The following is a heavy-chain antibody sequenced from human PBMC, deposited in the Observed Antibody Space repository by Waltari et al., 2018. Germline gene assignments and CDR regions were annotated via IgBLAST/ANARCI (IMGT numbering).Heavy chain of an antibody. CDR2: ISGSGGST. CDR1: GFTFSSYA. D-gene: IGHD3-22*01. V-gene: IGHV3-23*04. J-gene: IGHJ3*02. Sequence: EVQLVESGGGLVQPGGSLRLSCAASGFTFSSYAMSWVRQAPGKGLEWVSAISGSGGSTYYADSVKGRFTISRDNSKNTLYLQMNSLRAEDTAVYYCAKTSYYYDSSGWHGDAFDIWGQGTMVTVSS. CDR3: AKTSYYYDSSGWHGDAFDI.